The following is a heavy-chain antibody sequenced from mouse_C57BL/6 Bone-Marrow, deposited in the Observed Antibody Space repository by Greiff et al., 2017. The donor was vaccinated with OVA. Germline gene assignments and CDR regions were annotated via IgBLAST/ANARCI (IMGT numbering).Heavy chain of an antibody. Sequence: EVKLQESGPGLAKPSQTLSLTCSVTGYSITSDYWNWLRKFPGNKLEYMGYISYSGSTYYNPSLKSRISITRDTSKNQYYLQLNSVTTEDTATYYCARSYALYFDYWGQGTTLTVSS. J-gene: IGHJ2*01. CDR2: ISYSGST. V-gene: IGHV3-8*01. CDR3: ARSYALYFDY. D-gene: IGHD6-5*01. CDR1: GYSITSDY.